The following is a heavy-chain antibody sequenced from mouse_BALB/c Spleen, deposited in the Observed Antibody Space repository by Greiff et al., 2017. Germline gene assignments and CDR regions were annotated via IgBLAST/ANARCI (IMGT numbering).Heavy chain of an antibody. Sequence: EVKLVESGGGLVKPGGSLKLSCAASGFTFSDYYMYWVRQTPEKRLEWVATISDGGSYTYYPDSVKGRFTISRDNAKNNLYLQMSSLKSEDTAMYYCARGLFDDWGQGTTLTVSS. CDR3: ARGLFDD. CDR1: GFTFSDYY. CDR2: ISDGGSYT. J-gene: IGHJ2*01. V-gene: IGHV5-4*02.